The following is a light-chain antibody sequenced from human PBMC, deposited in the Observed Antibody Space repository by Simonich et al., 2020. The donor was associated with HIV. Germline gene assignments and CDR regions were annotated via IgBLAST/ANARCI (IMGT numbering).Light chain of an antibody. J-gene: IGKJ1*01. CDR3: QQDYSPPRT. CDR1: PSVLYSSNNKNY. V-gene: IGKV4-1*01. Sequence: DIVMTQSPDSLAVSLGERATINCKSSPSVLYSSNNKNYLAWYQQKPGQPPKLLISWASTRESGVPDRFSGSGSGTDFTLTISSLQAEDVAVYYCQQDYSPPRTFGQGTKVEIK. CDR2: WAS.